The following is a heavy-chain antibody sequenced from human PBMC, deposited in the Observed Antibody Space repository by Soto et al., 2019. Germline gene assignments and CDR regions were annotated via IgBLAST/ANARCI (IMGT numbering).Heavy chain of an antibody. V-gene: IGHV3-30-3*01. D-gene: IGHD3-22*01. Sequence: QVQLVESGGGVVQPERSLRLSCAASGFTFSKYAMHWVRQARGTGLEWVAVISNDGSNPYYADSVKGQFTISRDNSKNTLYLQMNSLREEDTAVYYCARTGYDRSGYFVEYYFDYWGQGTLVTVSS. CDR1: GFTFSKYA. CDR2: ISNDGSNP. CDR3: ARTGYDRSGYFVEYYFDY. J-gene: IGHJ4*02.